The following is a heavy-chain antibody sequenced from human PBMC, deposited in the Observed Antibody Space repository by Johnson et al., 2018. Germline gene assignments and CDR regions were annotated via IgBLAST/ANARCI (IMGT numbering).Heavy chain of an antibody. Sequence: QVQLVQSGGGVVQPGRSLRLSCAASGFAFSSYGMHWVRQAPGKGLEWVAVISYDGSNKYYADSVKGRFTISRDNSKNTLYLQMNSLRAEDTAVYYWAKVMMYRSSPALYYYYYGVDVWGQGTTVTVSS. CDR1: GFAFSSYG. V-gene: IGHV3-30*18. CDR3: AKVMMYRSSPALYYYYYGVDV. D-gene: IGHD6-6*01. CDR2: ISYDGSNK. J-gene: IGHJ6*02.